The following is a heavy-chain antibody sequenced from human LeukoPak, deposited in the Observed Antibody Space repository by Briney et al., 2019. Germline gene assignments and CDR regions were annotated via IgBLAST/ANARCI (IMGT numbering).Heavy chain of an antibody. CDR3: ARGVVVIYDY. V-gene: IGHV3-21*01. Sequence: PGGSLRLSCAASGFNFSSFAMSWVRQAPGKGLEWVSSISSSSSYIYYADSVKGRFTISRDNAKNSLYLQMNSLRAEDTAVYYCARGVVVIYDYWGQGTLVTVSS. CDR1: GFNFSSFA. J-gene: IGHJ4*02. D-gene: IGHD3-22*01. CDR2: ISSSSSYI.